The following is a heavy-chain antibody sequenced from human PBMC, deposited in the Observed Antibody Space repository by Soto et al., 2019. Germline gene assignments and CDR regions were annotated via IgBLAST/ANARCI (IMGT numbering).Heavy chain of an antibody. V-gene: IGHV3-33*01. J-gene: IGHJ3*02. CDR3: ARELQDIVVVVAATPDDAFDI. CDR2: IWYDESNK. CDR1: GFTFSSYG. D-gene: IGHD2-15*01. Sequence: QPGGSLRLSCAASGFTFSSYGMHWVRQAPGKGLEWVAVIWYDESNKYYADSVKGRFTISRDNSKNTLYLQMNSLRAEDTAVYYCARELQDIVVVVAATPDDAFDIWGQGTMVTVSS.